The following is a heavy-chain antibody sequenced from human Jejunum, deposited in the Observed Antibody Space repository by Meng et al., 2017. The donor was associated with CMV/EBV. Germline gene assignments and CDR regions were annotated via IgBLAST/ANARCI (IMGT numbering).Heavy chain of an antibody. Sequence: SCKASGYTFPDYGISWVRQAPGQGLEWMGWISTNNDNTNYAQKLQGRVTMTTDTSTSTAYMELRNLRSDDTAVYYCARDPFDYWFDPWGQGTLVTVSS. CDR1: GYTFPDYG. V-gene: IGHV1-18*01. CDR2: ISTNNDNT. CDR3: ARDPFDYWFDP. J-gene: IGHJ5*02.